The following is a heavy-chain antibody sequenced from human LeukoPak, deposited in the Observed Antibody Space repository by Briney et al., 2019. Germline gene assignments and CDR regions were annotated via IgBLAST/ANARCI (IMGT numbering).Heavy chain of an antibody. CDR1: DYTFSSNG. D-gene: IGHD3-22*01. CDR2: ISAYNGNT. Sequence: ASVKLSCKASDYTFSSNGFTWVRQAPGQGLEWMGWISAYNGNTNHAQKLQGRVTMTTDTSTTTAYMELRSLRSDDTAVYYCANLKNDYDSSGYLVTDAFDIWGQGTMVTVSS. V-gene: IGHV1-18*01. J-gene: IGHJ3*02. CDR3: ANLKNDYDSSGYLVTDAFDI.